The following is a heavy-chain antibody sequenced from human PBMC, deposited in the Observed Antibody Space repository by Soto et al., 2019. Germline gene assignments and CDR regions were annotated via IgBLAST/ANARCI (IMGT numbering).Heavy chain of an antibody. V-gene: IGHV3-23*01. CDR2: ISGTGDAT. CDR1: GFTFNNYA. CDR3: AKWGSSKNLEN. J-gene: IGHJ4*02. D-gene: IGHD3-16*01. Sequence: EVQLLESGGGLVQPGESLRLSCAVSGFTFNNYAMSWVRQAPGKGLEWVSIISGTGDATYYADSVKGRFTISRDNSKNTLYLQMNSLRAEDTAIYYCAKWGSSKNLENWGQGTLVTVSS.